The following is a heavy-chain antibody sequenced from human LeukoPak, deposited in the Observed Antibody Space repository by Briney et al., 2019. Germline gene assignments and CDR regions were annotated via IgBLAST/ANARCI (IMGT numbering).Heavy chain of an antibody. CDR1: GFTFSSYS. D-gene: IGHD3-22*01. V-gene: IGHV3-21*01. Sequence: GGSLRLSCAASGFTFSSYSMNWVRQAPGKGLEWVSSISSSSSYIYYADSVKGRFTISRDNAKNSLYLQMNSLRAEDTAVYYCASSKYYYDSSGYYYFDYWGQGTLVTVSS. CDR3: ASSKYYYDSSGYYYFDY. CDR2: ISSSSSYI. J-gene: IGHJ4*02.